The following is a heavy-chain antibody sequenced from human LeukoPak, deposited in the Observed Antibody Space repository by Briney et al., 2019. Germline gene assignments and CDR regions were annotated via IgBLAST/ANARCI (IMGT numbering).Heavy chain of an antibody. CDR3: ARSHYYDSSGYYSEDAFDI. J-gene: IGHJ3*02. CDR2: ISSSSSTI. D-gene: IGHD3-22*01. V-gene: IGHV3-11*01. CDR1: GFIFSDYY. Sequence: GGPLRLSCAGSGFIFSDYYMSWIRQAPGKGLEWVSYISSSSSTIFYADSVKGRFTISRDSAKNSLYLQMNSLRAEDTALYHCARSHYYDSSGYYSEDAFDIWGQGTMVTVSS.